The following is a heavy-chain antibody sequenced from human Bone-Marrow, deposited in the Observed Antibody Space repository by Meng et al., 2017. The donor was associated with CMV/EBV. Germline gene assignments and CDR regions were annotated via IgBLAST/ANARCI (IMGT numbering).Heavy chain of an antibody. Sequence: SVKVSCKASGGTFSSYTIIWVRQAPGQGLEWMGRIIPILGIANYAQKFQGRVTITRDTSASTAYMELSSLRSEDMAVYYCAREEYCSSTSCYTPLYYYYGMDVWGQGPTVTVSS. CDR3: AREEYCSSTSCYTPLYYYYGMDV. J-gene: IGHJ6*02. CDR2: IIPILGIA. D-gene: IGHD2-2*02. V-gene: IGHV1-69*04. CDR1: GGTFSSYT.